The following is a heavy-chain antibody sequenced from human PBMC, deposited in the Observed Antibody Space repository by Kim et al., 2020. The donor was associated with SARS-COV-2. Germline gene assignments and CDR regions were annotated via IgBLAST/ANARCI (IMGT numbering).Heavy chain of an antibody. V-gene: IGHV4-30-4*01. J-gene: IGHJ3*01. CDR3: ARDQRLVGGTVDAFDV. CDR1: GGSISSGDSY. D-gene: IGHD1-26*01. Sequence: SETLSLTCTVSGGSISSGDSYWIWIRQPPGKGLEWIGYIYYSGTTYYNPSLKSRVSMSVDTSKNQFSLRLSSVTAADTAVYYCARDQRLVGGTVDAFDV. CDR2: IYYSGTT.